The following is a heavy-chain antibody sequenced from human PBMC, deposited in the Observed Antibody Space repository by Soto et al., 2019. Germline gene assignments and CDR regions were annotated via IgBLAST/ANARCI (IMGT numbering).Heavy chain of an antibody. Sequence: ASVKVSCKASGGTFSSYAISWVRQAPGQGLEWMGGIIPIFGTANYAQKFQGRVTITADESTSTAYMELSSLRSEDTAVYYCARVITIFSLYDVFDSWGQGTMVTVSS. CDR1: GGTFSSYA. J-gene: IGHJ3*02. CDR2: IIPIFGTA. CDR3: ARVITIFSLYDVFDS. V-gene: IGHV1-69*13. D-gene: IGHD3-3*01.